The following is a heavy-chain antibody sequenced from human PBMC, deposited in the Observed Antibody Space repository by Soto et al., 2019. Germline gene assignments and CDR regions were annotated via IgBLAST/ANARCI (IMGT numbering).Heavy chain of an antibody. CDR3: ARTPLGYCSGGSCYYSYYYYMDV. CDR1: GFSLSTSGMC. CDR2: IDWDDDK. Sequence: GPTLVNPTQTLTLTCTFSGFSLSTSGMCVSWIRQPPGKALEWLARIDWDDDKYYSTSLKTRLTISKDTSKNQVVLTMTNMDPVDTATYYCARTPLGYCSGGSCYYSYYYYMDVWGKGTTVTVSS. V-gene: IGHV2-70*11. D-gene: IGHD2-15*01. J-gene: IGHJ6*03.